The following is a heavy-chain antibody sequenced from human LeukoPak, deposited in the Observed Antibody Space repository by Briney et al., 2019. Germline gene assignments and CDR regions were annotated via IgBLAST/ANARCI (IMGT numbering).Heavy chain of an antibody. CDR1: GFLFGGHA. V-gene: IGHV3-21*01. CDR3: ARAAIRVDFFDS. J-gene: IGHJ4*02. D-gene: IGHD2-2*01. Sequence: GGSLRLSCAASGFLFGGHAMGWVRQAPGKGLECVSSISSHAAYINYADSVKGRFTISRDNDKNSLFLDMKSLRVDDTAVYFCARAAIRVDFFDSWGQGTLVTVSS. CDR2: ISSHAAYI.